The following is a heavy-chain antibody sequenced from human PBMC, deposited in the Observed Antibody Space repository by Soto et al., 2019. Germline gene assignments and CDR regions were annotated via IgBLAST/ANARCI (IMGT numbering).Heavy chain of an antibody. Sequence: GGSLRLSCAASGFNFSNYWMHWVRQAPGKGLVWVSRINSDESSTNCADSVKGRFTIARDNAKNTLYLQMSSLRAEDTAVYYCARYDSSGYYWPYYYYGMDVWGQGTTVTVSS. J-gene: IGHJ6*02. CDR1: GFNFSNYW. V-gene: IGHV3-74*01. D-gene: IGHD3-22*01. CDR2: INSDESST. CDR3: ARYDSSGYYWPYYYYGMDV.